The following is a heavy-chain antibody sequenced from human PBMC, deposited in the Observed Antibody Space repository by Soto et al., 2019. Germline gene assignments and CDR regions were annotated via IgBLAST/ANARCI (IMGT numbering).Heavy chain of an antibody. J-gene: IGHJ5*02. CDR1: ENTFSTYL. D-gene: IGHD1-1*01. CDR3: AGPHDRAGLGT. CDR2: HNGYNGQT. Sequence: ASVQVSCKASENTFSTYLVHWVRQVHGQGLEWMGWHNGYNGQTEYSQKFQGRVTITRDTSAKTAYLELRSLTSEDTAVYYRAGPHDRAGLGTWGQGTLVTVSS. V-gene: IGHV1-3*01.